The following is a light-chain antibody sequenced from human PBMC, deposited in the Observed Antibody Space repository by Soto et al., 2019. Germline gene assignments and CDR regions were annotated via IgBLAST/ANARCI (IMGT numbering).Light chain of an antibody. V-gene: IGKV1-39*01. J-gene: IGKJ1*01. Sequence: DIQMTQSPTSLSASVGDSVSITCRASQSIRSPLNWYQQKPGKAPKLLIYAASSLQSGAPSRFSGSGSGTESPLTITSLQPDDFGVYYCQQYNSSSTFGQGTKVDIK. CDR3: QQYNSSST. CDR1: QSIRSP. CDR2: AAS.